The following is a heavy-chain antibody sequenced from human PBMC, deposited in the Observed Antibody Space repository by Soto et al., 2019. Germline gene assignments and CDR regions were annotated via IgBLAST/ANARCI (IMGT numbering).Heavy chain of an antibody. J-gene: IGHJ4*02. V-gene: IGHV4-39*01. CDR3: ARLIHCKTTSCYFDY. Sequence: SETLSLTCTVSGGSISSSTVYWVLIRQPPGKGLEWIGSLYYGESTYYNPSLKSRVTISVDTSKNQFSLKLSSVTAADTAVFYCARLIHCKTTSCYFDYWGPGTLVTVSS. CDR2: LYYGEST. D-gene: IGHD2-2*01. CDR1: GGSISSSTVY.